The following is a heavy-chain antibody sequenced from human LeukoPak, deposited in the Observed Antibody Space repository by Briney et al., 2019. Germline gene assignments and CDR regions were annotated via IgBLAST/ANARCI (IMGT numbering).Heavy chain of an antibody. Sequence: GGSLRLSCAASGFTFDDYAMHWVRQAPGKGLEWVSLISGDGGSTYYADSAKGRFTISRDNSKNSLYLQMNSLRTEDTALYYCAKNSAPSGVAVAGFDYWGQGTLVTVSS. CDR2: ISGDGGST. J-gene: IGHJ4*02. CDR1: GFTFDDYA. D-gene: IGHD6-19*01. CDR3: AKNSAPSGVAVAGFDY. V-gene: IGHV3-43*02.